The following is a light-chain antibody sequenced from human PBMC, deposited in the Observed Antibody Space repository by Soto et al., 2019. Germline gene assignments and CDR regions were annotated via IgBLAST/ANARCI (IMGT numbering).Light chain of an antibody. V-gene: IGLV2-14*03. CDR1: SSDVGGFDH. CDR2: DVS. Sequence: QSVLTQPASVSGSPGQSITISCTGASSDVGGFDHVSWYQQHPGKVPRLLIYDVSSRPSGVSDRFSGSKSGSTASLTISGLQAEDVADYYCNSFTTTNTYVFGTGTKVTVL. CDR3: NSFTTTNTYV. J-gene: IGLJ1*01.